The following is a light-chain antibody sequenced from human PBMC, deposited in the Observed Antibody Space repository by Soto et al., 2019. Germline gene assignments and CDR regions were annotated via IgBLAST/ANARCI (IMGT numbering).Light chain of an antibody. CDR2: GNS. CDR1: SSNIGAGYD. Sequence: QAVVTQPPSVSGAPGQRVTISCTGSSSNIGAGYDVHWYQQLPGTAPKLLIYGNSNRPSGVPDRFSGSKSGTSASLAITGLQAEDEADYYCQSYDSSVVFDGGTKLTVL. V-gene: IGLV1-40*01. CDR3: QSYDSSVV. J-gene: IGLJ2*01.